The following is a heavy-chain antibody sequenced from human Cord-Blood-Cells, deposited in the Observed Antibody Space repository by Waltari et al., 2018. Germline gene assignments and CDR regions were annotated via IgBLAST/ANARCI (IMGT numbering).Heavy chain of an antibody. CDR2: INHSGST. CDR3: GRSPHFDY. D-gene: IGHD3-16*02. Sequence: QVQLQQWGAGLLKPSENLSLTCAVYGESFSGYYWSWIRQPPGKGLEWCGEINHSGSTNYNPSLKSRVTISVDTSKNQFSLKLSSVTAADTAVYYCGRSPHFDYWGQGTLVTVSS. V-gene: IGHV4-34*01. CDR1: GESFSGYY. J-gene: IGHJ4*02.